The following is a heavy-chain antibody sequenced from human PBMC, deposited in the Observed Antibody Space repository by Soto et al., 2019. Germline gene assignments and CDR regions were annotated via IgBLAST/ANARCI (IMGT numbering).Heavy chain of an antibody. CDR2: ISGSGGST. Sequence: GVLRLSCAASGFTFSSYAMSWVRQAPGKGLEWVSAISGSGGSTYYADSVKGRFTISRDNSKNTLYLQMNSLRAEDTAVYYCAKDPNQLGLTTPNWFDPWGQGTLVTVSS. V-gene: IGHV3-23*01. D-gene: IGHD2-2*01. CDR3: AKDPNQLGLTTPNWFDP. CDR1: GFTFSSYA. J-gene: IGHJ5*02.